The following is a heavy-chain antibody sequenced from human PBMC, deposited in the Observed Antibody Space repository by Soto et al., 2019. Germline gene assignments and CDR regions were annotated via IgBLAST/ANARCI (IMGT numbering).Heavy chain of an antibody. CDR3: VKTGNYGNGYYYFDY. CDR1: GLTFSSYG. V-gene: IGHV3-30*18. CDR2: ISYDGSNK. J-gene: IGHJ4*02. Sequence: QPGGSLRLSCAASGLTFSSYGMHWVRQAPGKGLEWVAVISYDGSNKYYADSVKGRFTISRDSSKNTVYLQMNSLRPEDTAVYYCVKTGNYGNGYYYFDYWGQGTLVTVSS. D-gene: IGHD6-19*01.